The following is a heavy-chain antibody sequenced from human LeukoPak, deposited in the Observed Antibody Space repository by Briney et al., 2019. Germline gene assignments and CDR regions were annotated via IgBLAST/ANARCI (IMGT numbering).Heavy chain of an antibody. Sequence: SETLSLTCTVSGGSISSYYWSWIRQPPGKRLEWIGYIYYSGSTNYNPSLKSRVTISVDTSKNQFSLKLSSVTAADAAVYYCTRESRTSCCIDYWGQGTLVTVSS. CDR1: GGSISSYY. J-gene: IGHJ4*02. D-gene: IGHD2-2*01. V-gene: IGHV4-59*01. CDR2: IYYSGST. CDR3: TRESRTSCCIDY.